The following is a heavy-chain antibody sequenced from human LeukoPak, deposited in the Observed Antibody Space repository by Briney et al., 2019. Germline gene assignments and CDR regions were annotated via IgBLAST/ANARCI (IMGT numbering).Heavy chain of an antibody. CDR1: GGSIDSYY. CDR3: ARESGDNSDYGLGYYFDY. D-gene: IGHD3-22*01. J-gene: IGHJ4*02. V-gene: IGHV4-59*12. Sequence: SETLSLTCRVSGGSIDSYYWSWIRQPPGKGLEWIGYIYYSGSTNYNPSLRSRVTISVDKSKNQFSLKLSSVTAADTAVYYCARESGDNSDYGLGYYFDYWGQGTLVTVSS. CDR2: IYYSGST.